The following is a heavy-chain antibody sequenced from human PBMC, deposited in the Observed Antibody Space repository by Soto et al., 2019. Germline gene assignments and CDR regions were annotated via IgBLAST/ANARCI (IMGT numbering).Heavy chain of an antibody. CDR1: GFTFSSYA. V-gene: IGHV3-23*01. CDR2: ISGRGGRT. CDR3: AKDRTVTVVLLAATPDY. Sequence: EVQLLESGGGLVQPGGSLRLSCAASGFTFSSYAMSWVRQAPGKGLEWVSAISGRGGRTYYADTVQGRFTISRDNSKIPLYLQMNSLRAEDTAVYYCAKDRTVTVVLLAATPDYWGQGTLVTVSS. J-gene: IGHJ4*02. D-gene: IGHD2-15*01.